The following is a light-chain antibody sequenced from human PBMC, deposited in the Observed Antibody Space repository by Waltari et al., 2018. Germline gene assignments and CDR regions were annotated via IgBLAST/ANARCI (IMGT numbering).Light chain of an antibody. Sequence: QSALTQPASVSGSPGQSITVSCTGTSSDVGSYNLVSWYQQHPGKAPKLLIFEVSQLPSGISNRVSYSKSGNAASLAVAGLQAKDWADYYGSSYAGNRSGVFGGGTKLTVL. V-gene: IGLV2-23*02. J-gene: IGLJ2*01. CDR2: EVS. CDR3: SSYAGNRSGV. CDR1: SSDVGSYNL.